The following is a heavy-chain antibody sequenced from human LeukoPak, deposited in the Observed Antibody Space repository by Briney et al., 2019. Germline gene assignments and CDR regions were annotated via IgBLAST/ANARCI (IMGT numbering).Heavy chain of an antibody. CDR1: GFTFSNYA. V-gene: IGHV3-23*01. Sequence: PGGSLRLSCAASGFTFSNYAMTWVRQAPGKGLEWVSGISGSGSSTYYADSVKGRFTISRDNSKNTLFLQMNSLRAEDTAVYYCAKDLGSVVTPPSLDYWGQGTLVTVSS. J-gene: IGHJ4*02. D-gene: IGHD4-23*01. CDR2: ISGSGSST. CDR3: AKDLGSVVTPPSLDY.